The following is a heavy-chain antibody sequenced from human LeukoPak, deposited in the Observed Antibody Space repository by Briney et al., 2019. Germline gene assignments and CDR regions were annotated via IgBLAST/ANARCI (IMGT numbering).Heavy chain of an antibody. J-gene: IGHJ4*02. CDR1: GFTFSSYW. Sequence: PGGSLRLSCAASGFTFSSYWMSWVRQAPGKGLEWVANIKQDGSEKYYVDSVKGRFTISRDNAKNSLYLQMNSLRAEDTAVYYCARDFWQWPEQPNDYWGQGTLVTVSS. CDR3: ARDFWQWPEQPNDY. D-gene: IGHD6-19*01. CDR2: IKQDGSEK. V-gene: IGHV3-7*01.